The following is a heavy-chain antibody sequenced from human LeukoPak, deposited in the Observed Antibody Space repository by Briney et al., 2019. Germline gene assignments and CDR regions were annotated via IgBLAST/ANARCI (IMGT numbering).Heavy chain of an antibody. J-gene: IGHJ4*02. CDR2: SVLIFGTA. D-gene: IGHD3-22*01. Sequence: SVTVSCKASVCSVSCYAISWRRLAPRPGLEWMGGSVLIFGTANYAQTFPGRATITTDESSSTAYVDLSSLRSADTAVYYCARTRDYYDSSGYCDVRAYFHFWGQGTLVTVSS. V-gene: IGHV1-69*05. CDR1: VCSVSCYA. CDR3: ARTRDYYDSSGYCDVRAYFHF.